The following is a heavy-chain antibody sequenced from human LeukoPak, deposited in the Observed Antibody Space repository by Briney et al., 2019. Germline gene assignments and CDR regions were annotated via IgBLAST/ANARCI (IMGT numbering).Heavy chain of an antibody. CDR1: GGSISSSSYY. CDR2: IYYSGST. D-gene: IGHD6-6*01. V-gene: IGHV4-39*01. CDR3: ARRPREQLVRFDY. J-gene: IGHJ4*02. Sequence: SETLSLTCTVSGGSISSSSYYWGWIRQPPGKGLEWIGSIYYSGSTYYNPSLKSRVTISVDTSKNQFSLKLSSVTAADTAVYYCARRPREQLVRFDYWGQGTLVTVSS.